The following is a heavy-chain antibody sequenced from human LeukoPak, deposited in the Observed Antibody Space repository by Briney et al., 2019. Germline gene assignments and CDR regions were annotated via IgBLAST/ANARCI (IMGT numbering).Heavy chain of an antibody. D-gene: IGHD6-19*01. CDR2: ISSSSSPI. CDR1: GFTFSSYS. J-gene: IGHJ4*02. CDR3: ARGGLEWLSY. Sequence: PGGSLRPSCAASGFTFSSYSMNWVRQAPGKGLEWVSFISSSSSPIYYADSVEGRFTISRDNAKNSVYLQMNSLRDEDTAVYYCARGGLEWLSYWGQGTLVTVSS. V-gene: IGHV3-48*02.